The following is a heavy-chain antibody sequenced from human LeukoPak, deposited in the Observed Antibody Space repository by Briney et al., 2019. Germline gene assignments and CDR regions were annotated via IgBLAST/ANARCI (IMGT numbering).Heavy chain of an antibody. J-gene: IGHJ4*02. CDR3: AKDVDGYNKGALDY. CDR1: GFTFDDYA. V-gene: IGHV3-43*02. CDR2: ISGDSGST. D-gene: IGHD5-24*01. Sequence: GGSLRLSCAASGFTFDDYAMHWVRQAPGKGLEWVSLISGDSGSTYYADSVKGRFTISRDNSKNSLYLQMNSLRTEDTALYYCAKDVDGYNKGALDYWGQGTLVTVSS.